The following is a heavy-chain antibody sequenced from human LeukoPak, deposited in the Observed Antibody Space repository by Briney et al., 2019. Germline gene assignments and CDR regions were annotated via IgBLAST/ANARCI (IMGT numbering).Heavy chain of an antibody. CDR3: AGARHGDYRWDY. Sequence: GESLKISCKDSGYSFTNYWIGWVRQMPGKGLEWMGIIHSADSNTKYSPSFQGQVTISADRSISTAYLQWSGLKASDTAMYYCAGARHGDYRWDYWGQGTLVTVSS. CDR1: GYSFTNYW. J-gene: IGHJ4*02. D-gene: IGHD4-17*01. V-gene: IGHV5-51*01. CDR2: IHSADSNT.